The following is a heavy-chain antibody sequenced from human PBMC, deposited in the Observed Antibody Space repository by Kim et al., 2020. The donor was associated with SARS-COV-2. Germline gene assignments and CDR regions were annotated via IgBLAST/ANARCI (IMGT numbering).Heavy chain of an antibody. Sequence: GGSLRLSCTASGFTFGDYAMSWVRQAPGKGLEWVGFIRSKAYGGTTEYAASVKGRFTISRDDSKSIAYLQMNSLKTEDTAVYYCTREADWNYPAPSLAAFDIWGQGTMVTVSS. D-gene: IGHD1-7*01. V-gene: IGHV3-49*04. CDR1: GFTFGDYA. J-gene: IGHJ3*02. CDR3: TREADWNYPAPSLAAFDI. CDR2: IRSKAYGGTT.